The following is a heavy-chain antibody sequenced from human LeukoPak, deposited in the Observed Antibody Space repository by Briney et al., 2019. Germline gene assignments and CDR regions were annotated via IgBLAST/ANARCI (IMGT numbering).Heavy chain of an antibody. CDR3: ARGSSDVYWYLDV. Sequence: PSETLSLTCTVSGDSVSAFYWSWLRQSPGTGLEWIGFIHYPASTAYNPSLKSRVTISLETSRNQLSLVLTSLTPADTAMYYCARGSSDVYWYLDVWGRGTLVTVSS. CDR2: IHYPAST. CDR1: GDSVSAFY. D-gene: IGHD6-19*01. J-gene: IGHJ2*01. V-gene: IGHV4-59*02.